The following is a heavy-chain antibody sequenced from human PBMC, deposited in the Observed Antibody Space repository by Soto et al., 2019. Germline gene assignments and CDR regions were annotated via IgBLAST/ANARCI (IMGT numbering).Heavy chain of an antibody. CDR2: IYYSGST. CDR3: ARSDGRY. CDR1: GGSISSYY. Sequence: QVQLQESGPGLVKPSETLSLTCTVSGGSISSYYWSWIRQPPGKGLEWIGYIYYSGSTNYNPSLNGRVTMSVDTSKNQFSLKLSSVTAADTAVYYCARSDGRYWGQGTLVTVSS. J-gene: IGHJ4*02. V-gene: IGHV4-59*01.